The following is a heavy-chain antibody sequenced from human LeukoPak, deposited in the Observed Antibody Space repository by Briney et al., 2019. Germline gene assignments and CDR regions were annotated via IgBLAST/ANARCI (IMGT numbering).Heavy chain of an antibody. J-gene: IGHJ4*02. Sequence: GRSLRLSCAASGFTFDDYAMHWVRQAPGKGLEWVSGISWNSGSIGYADSVKGRFTISRDNAKNSLYLQMNSLRVEDTALYYCAKDMGLAAAGQMGYWGQGTLVTVSS. D-gene: IGHD6-13*01. CDR2: ISWNSGSI. CDR3: AKDMGLAAAGQMGY. CDR1: GFTFDDYA. V-gene: IGHV3-9*01.